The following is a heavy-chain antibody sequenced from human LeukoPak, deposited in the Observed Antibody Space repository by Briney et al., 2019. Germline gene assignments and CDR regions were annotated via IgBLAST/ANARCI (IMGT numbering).Heavy chain of an antibody. D-gene: IGHD6-13*01. CDR1: GNTFSSYI. CDR2: IVPIFGNI. CDR3: ARGRPTTSIAAAGVNWFDP. Sequence: SVKVSCKASGNTFSSYIITWVRQAPGQGLEWMGSIVPIFGNIKYAPRFQGRVTITADESTSTAYMELSSLRSEDTAVYYCARGRPTTSIAAAGVNWFDPWGQGTLVTVSS. V-gene: IGHV1-69*13. J-gene: IGHJ5*02.